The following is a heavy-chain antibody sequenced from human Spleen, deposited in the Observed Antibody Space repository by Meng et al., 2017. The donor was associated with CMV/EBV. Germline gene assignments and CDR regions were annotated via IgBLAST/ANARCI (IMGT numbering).Heavy chain of an antibody. V-gene: IGHV3-53*01. J-gene: IGHJ4*02. CDR3: ARDGGYDILTGYYRDY. CDR1: GFTVSSNY. CDR2: IYSGGST. D-gene: IGHD3-9*01. Sequence: GGSLRLSYAASGFTVSSNYMSWVRQAPGKGLEWVSVIYSGGSTYYADSVKGRFTISRDNSKNTLYLQMNSLRAEDTAVYYCARDGGYDILTGYYRDYWGQGTLVTVSS.